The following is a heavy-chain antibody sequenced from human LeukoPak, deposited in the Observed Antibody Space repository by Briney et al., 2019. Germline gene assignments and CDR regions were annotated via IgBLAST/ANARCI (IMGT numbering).Heavy chain of an antibody. J-gene: IGHJ4*02. Sequence: GGSLRLSCAASGFTFSNHPMTWVRQAPGKGLEWVSGITSSGSSTYYPDSVKGRFTISRDNSKNTLYLQMNSLRIEDTAVYYCAKGGGGGNSNADDWGQGTLVTVSS. D-gene: IGHD4-23*01. CDR2: ITSSGSST. CDR1: GFTFSNHP. V-gene: IGHV3-23*01. CDR3: AKGGGGGNSNADD.